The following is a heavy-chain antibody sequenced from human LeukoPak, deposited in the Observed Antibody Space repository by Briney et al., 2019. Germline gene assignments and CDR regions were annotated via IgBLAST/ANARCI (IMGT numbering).Heavy chain of an antibody. V-gene: IGHV4-39*01. D-gene: IGHD3-22*01. CDR2: IYYSGST. CDR1: GGSISSSSYY. CDR3: ARLSYDSSGGLDY. Sequence: AETLSLTGTVSGGSISSSSYYWGWIRQPPGKGLEWIGGIYYSGSTYYNPSLKSRVTISVTTSKNQFSLKLSSVTAADTAVYYCARLSYDSSGGLDYWGQGTLVTVSS. J-gene: IGHJ4*02.